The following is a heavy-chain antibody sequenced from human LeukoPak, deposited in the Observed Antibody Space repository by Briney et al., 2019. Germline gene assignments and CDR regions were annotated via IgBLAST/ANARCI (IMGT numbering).Heavy chain of an antibody. CDR2: INPNSGGT. Sequence: ASVKVSCKASGYTFTGYYMHWVRQAPGQGLEWMGWINPNSGGTNYAQKFQGRVTMTRDTSISTAHMELSRLRSDDTAVYYCARDRYYYDSSGRLGFDPWGQGTLVTVSS. J-gene: IGHJ5*02. CDR1: GYTFTGYY. D-gene: IGHD3-22*01. CDR3: ARDRYYYDSSGRLGFDP. V-gene: IGHV1-2*02.